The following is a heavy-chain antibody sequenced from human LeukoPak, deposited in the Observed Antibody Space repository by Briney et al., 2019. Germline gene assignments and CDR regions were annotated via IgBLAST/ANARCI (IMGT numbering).Heavy chain of an antibody. J-gene: IGHJ5*02. CDR3: AREADSSSWYLAGDNWFDP. V-gene: IGHV1-58*02. Sequence: GASVKVSCKASGFTFTSSAMQWVRQARGQRLEWIGWIVVGSGNTNYAQKFQERVTITRDMSTSTAYMELSSLRSEDTAVYYCAREADSSSWYLAGDNWFDPWGQGTLVTVSS. CDR2: IVVGSGNT. CDR1: GFTFTSSA. D-gene: IGHD6-13*01.